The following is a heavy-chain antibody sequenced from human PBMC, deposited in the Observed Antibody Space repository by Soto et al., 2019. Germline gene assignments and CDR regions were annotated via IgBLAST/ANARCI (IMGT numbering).Heavy chain of an antibody. D-gene: IGHD6-6*01. J-gene: IGHJ4*02. CDR1: GGSFSGYY. CDR2: INHSGST. Sequence: PSETLSLTCAVYGGSFSGYYWSWIHQPPGKGLEWIGEINHSGSTNYNPSLKSRVTISVDTSKNQFSLKLSSVTAADTAVYYCARGSLGSSAIDYWGQGTLVTVSS. V-gene: IGHV4-34*01. CDR3: ARGSLGSSAIDY.